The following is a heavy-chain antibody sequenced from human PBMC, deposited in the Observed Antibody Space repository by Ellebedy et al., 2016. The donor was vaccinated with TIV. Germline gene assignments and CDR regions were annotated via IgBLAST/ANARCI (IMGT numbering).Heavy chain of an antibody. CDR3: ASGDGVV. J-gene: IGHJ4*02. D-gene: IGHD1-26*01. CDR1: GFPFNTAW. V-gene: IGHV3-48*02. CDR2: ISSSSSTI. Sequence: GESLKISCVVSGFPFNTAWMNWVRQAPGKGLEWVSYISSSSSTIYYADSVKGRFTISRDNAKNSLYLQMNSLRDEDTAVYYCASGDGVVWGQGTLVTVSS.